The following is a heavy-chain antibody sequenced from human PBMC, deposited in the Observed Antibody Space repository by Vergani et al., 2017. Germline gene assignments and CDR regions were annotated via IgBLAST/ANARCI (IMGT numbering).Heavy chain of an antibody. J-gene: IGHJ4*02. Sequence: QLQLQESCPGLVKPSETLSLTCTVSGGSISSSSYYWGWIRQPPGKGLEWIGSIYYSGSTYYNPSLKSRVTISVVTSKNQFSLKLRYVNAADSAVYYCARRDCCDSSGYSSSHYFGYWGQGTLVTVSS. CDR2: IYYSGST. D-gene: IGHD3-22*01. CDR1: GGSISSSSYY. V-gene: IGHV4-39*01. CDR3: ARRDCCDSSGYSSSHYFGY.